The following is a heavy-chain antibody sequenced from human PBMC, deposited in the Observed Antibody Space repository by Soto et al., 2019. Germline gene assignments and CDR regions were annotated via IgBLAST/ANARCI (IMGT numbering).Heavy chain of an antibody. Sequence: PXQALSLTFAISGDSVSSNSAACNLIRHSPSRGLEWLGRTYYRSKWYNDYAVSVKSRITINPDTSKNQFSLQLNSVTPEDTAVYYCARDHDFWSLRKYYYYGMDVWGQGTTVTVSS. V-gene: IGHV6-1*01. D-gene: IGHD3-3*01. CDR2: TYYRSKWYN. J-gene: IGHJ6*02. CDR1: GDSVSSNSAA. CDR3: ARDHDFWSLRKYYYYGMDV.